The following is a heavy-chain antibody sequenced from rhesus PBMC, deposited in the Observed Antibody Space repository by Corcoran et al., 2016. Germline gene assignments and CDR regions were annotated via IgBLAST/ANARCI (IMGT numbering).Heavy chain of an antibody. Sequence: QVQLQESAPGVVKPSETLSLTCAVSGGSISSGYDWSWIRQHPGTGLESIGYIYASSVITNYNPSRHTPVTIPHDASKLQCALKLSYLTAAATAFYYCAAAIVCPIAYWGHGVLLTVSS. CDR3: AAAIVCPIAY. V-gene: IGHV4-76*01. CDR1: GGSISSGYD. J-gene: IGHJ4*01. D-gene: IGHD2-2*01. CDR2: IYASSVIT.